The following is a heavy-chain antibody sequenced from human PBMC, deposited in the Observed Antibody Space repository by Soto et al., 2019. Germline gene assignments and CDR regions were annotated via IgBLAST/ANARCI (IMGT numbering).Heavy chain of an antibody. CDR3: AREGPGYSSSCGY. D-gene: IGHD6-13*01. J-gene: IGHJ4*02. CDR2: INAGNGNT. CDR1: GYTLTSYA. Sequence: QVQLVQSGAEVKKPGASVKVSCKASGYTLTSYAMHWVRQAPGQRLEGMGWINAGNGNTNYSQNFQGRVTITRDTSASTAYMELSSLRSEDTAVYYCAREGPGYSSSCGYWGQGTLVTVSS. V-gene: IGHV1-3*01.